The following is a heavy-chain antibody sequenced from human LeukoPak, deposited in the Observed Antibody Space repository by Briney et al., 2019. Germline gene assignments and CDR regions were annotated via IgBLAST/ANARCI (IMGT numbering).Heavy chain of an antibody. V-gene: IGHV3-30*18. Sequence: GGSLRLSCAASGFIFSDCGIHWVRQAPVKGLEWVSVISFDGSNKYYADSVKGRFTISRDNSKTTLSLQMNSLRVEDTAVYYCAKDGAYINYQYYFDSWGRGTLVTVSS. CDR3: AKDGAYINYQYYFDS. J-gene: IGHJ4*02. CDR2: ISFDGSNK. CDR1: GFIFSDCG. D-gene: IGHD4-11*01.